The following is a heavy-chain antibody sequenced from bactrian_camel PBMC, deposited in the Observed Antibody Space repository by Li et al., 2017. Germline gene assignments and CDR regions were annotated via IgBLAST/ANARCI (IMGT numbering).Heavy chain of an antibody. Sequence: LLESVGGLVQPGGSLRLCCATSGFTLGDVYMSWVRQAPVKGLEWISGWYSVGSSTFYADSVKGRFTISRDNAKSTLYLQLNSLKTEDTAMYYCAKCFELSYYNEYGALGYWGQGTQVTVS. CDR3: AKCFELSYYNEYGALGY. D-gene: IGHD4*01. V-gene: IGHV3S40*01. CDR2: WYSVGSST. CDR1: GFTLGDVY. J-gene: IGHJ4*01.